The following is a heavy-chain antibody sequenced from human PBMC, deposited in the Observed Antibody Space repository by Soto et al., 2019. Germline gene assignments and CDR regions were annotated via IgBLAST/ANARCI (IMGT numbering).Heavy chain of an antibody. CDR1: GFDCRSQC. J-gene: IGHJ4*02. Sequence: GGSLKLSWRGVGFDCRSQCLTCHCQAPGKGLEWVATIKADGSAQYYVDSVKGRFTISRDNSKNTLYLQMNSLRAEDTAVYYCAKDLSKRSGGSHLALFWDYWGQGTLVTVSS. CDR3: AKDLSKRSGGSHLALFWDY. CDR2: IKADGSAQ. V-gene: IGHV3-7*01. D-gene: IGHD2-15*01.